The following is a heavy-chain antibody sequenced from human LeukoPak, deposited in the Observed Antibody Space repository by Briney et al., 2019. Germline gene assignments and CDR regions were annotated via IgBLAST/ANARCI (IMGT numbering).Heavy chain of an antibody. CDR1: GFTFSSYS. J-gene: IGHJ4*02. V-gene: IGHV3-48*04. CDR2: ISSSSSTI. CDR3: ARDFYDTSGYYYDY. D-gene: IGHD3-22*01. Sequence: GGSLRLSCAASGFTFSSYSMNWVRQAPGKGLEWVSYISSSSSTIYYADSVKGRFTISRDNAKNSLYLQMNSLRAEDTAVYYCARDFYDTSGYYYDYWGQGTLVTVSS.